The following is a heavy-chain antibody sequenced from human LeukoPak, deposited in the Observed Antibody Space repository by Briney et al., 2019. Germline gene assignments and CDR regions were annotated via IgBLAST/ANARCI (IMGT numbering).Heavy chain of an antibody. J-gene: IGHJ4*02. CDR2: ISYDGSNK. D-gene: IGHD6-19*01. Sequence: GSLRLSCAASGFTFSSYAMHWVRQAPGKGLEWVAVISYDGSNKYYADSVKGRFTISRDNSKNTLYPQMNSLRAEDTAVYYCARDPIAVAKYYFDYWGQGTLVTVSS. CDR1: GFTFSSYA. V-gene: IGHV3-30-3*01. CDR3: ARDPIAVAKYYFDY.